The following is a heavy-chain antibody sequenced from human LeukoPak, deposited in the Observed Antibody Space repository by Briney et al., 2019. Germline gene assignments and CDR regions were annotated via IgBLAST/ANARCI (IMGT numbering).Heavy chain of an antibody. CDR1: GYTFTGYY. CDR2: INPSSSGT. CDR3: ATDKTITSLQIDY. D-gene: IGHD2-2*01. J-gene: IGHJ4*02. Sequence: GASVNVSCKASGYTFTGYYMHWVRQAPGPGLEWMGWINPSSSGTHYAQKSQGSVTITRDTAISTAYMEPSSFKSDDTAEYYCATDKTITSLQIDYWGQGTLVSVSS. V-gene: IGHV1-2*02.